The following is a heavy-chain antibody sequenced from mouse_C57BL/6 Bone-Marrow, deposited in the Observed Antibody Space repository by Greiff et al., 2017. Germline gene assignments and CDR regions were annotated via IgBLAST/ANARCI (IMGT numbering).Heavy chain of an antibody. J-gene: IGHJ3*01. V-gene: IGHV1-62-2*01. CDR1: GYTFTEYT. CDR3: ARDEEYYYCSSSDWFAY. Sequence: VNLLESGAELVKPGASVKLSCKASGYTFTEYTIHWVKQRSGQGLEWIGWFYPGSGSITYTEKFKDKATLPADKSSHTVYMALSRLTSEDTAVYFCARDEEYYYCSSSDWFAYWGQGTLNTVSA. D-gene: IGHD1-1*01. CDR2: FYPGSGSI.